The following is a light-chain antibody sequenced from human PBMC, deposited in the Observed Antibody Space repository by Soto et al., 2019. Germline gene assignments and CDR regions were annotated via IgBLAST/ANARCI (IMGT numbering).Light chain of an antibody. CDR3: EQDYHLPWT. CDR2: GAS. CDR1: QSVSSY. J-gene: IGKJ1*01. Sequence: EIVMTQSPATLSLSPGERATLSCRASQSVSSYLAWYQQKPGQAPRLLIYGASIRATGIPARFSGSGSGTAFTLTISCLQPEDFAVYYCEQDYHLPWTFGQGTKVDIK. V-gene: IGKV3D-7*01.